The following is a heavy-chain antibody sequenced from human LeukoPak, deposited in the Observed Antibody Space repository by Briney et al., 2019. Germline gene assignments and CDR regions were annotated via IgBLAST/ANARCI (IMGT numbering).Heavy chain of an antibody. J-gene: IGHJ4*02. CDR1: GFTFSSYS. CDR3: AREPRSRWLDY. CDR2: ISSSSSTI. Sequence: GGSLRLSCAASGFTFSSYSMNWVRQAPGKGLEWVSYISSSSSTIYYADSVKGRFTISRDNAKNSLYLQMNSLRAEDTAVYYCAREPRSRWLDYWGQGTLVTVSS. D-gene: IGHD5-24*01. V-gene: IGHV3-48*04.